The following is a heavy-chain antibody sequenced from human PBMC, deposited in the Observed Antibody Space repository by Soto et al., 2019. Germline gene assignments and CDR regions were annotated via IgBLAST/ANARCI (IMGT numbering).Heavy chain of an antibody. CDR1: GDSVSSNSAA. Sequence: PSQTLSLTCAISGDSVSSNSAAWNWIRQSPSRGLEWLGRTYYRSKWYNDYAVSVKSRITINPDTSKNQFSLQLHAVTPEDTAVYYFPWVLDGTAPSVSTTVAHSGGLGTSV. CDR3: PWVLDGTAPSVSTTVAHS. J-gene: IGHJ6*01. V-gene: IGHV6-1*01. CDR2: TYYRSKWYN. D-gene: IGHD6-19*01.